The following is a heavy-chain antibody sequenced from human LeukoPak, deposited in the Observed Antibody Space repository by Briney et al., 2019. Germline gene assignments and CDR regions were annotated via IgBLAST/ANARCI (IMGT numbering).Heavy chain of an antibody. CDR1: GGSISSYY. Sequence: SSETLSLTCTVSGGSISSYYWSWIRQPPGKGLDWIGYIYYSGSTNYNPSLKSRVTISVDTSKNQFSLKLNSVTAADTAVYYCARGESSPPSYYYYYMDVWGKGTTVTVSS. D-gene: IGHD6-13*01. V-gene: IGHV4-59*01. CDR2: IYYSGST. CDR3: ARGESSPPSYYYYYMDV. J-gene: IGHJ6*03.